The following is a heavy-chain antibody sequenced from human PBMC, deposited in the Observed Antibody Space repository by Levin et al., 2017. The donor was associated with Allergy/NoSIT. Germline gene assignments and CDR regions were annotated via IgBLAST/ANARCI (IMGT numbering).Heavy chain of an antibody. CDR1: GGSFSDYY. V-gene: IGHV4-34*01. D-gene: IGHD6-19*01. CDR3: ARGRNPPLAGTIPTTDFPGTFDS. CDR2: INHSGST. Sequence: SQTLSLTCAVYGGSFSDYYWSWIRQPPGKGLEWIGEINHSGSTNYNPSLKSRVTTSVDTSKNQFSLMLSSVTAADTAVYYCARGRNPPLAGTIPTTDFPGTFDSWGQGTLVTVSS. J-gene: IGHJ4*02.